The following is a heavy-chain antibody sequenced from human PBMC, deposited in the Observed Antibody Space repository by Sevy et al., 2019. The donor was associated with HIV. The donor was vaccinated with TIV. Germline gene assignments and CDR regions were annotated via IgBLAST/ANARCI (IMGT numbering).Heavy chain of an antibody. V-gene: IGHV3-33*01. CDR1: GFTFSTYG. CDR2: IWFDGSNT. CDR3: ARDLEFYDYGDYGPAFMPDY. J-gene: IGHJ4*02. Sequence: GGSLRLSCAASGFTFSTYGMHWVRQAPGKGLEGVAVIWFDGSNTYYADSMKGRFTISRDIAQNTLHLQMNSLRAEDTAVYYCARDLEFYDYGDYGPAFMPDYWGQGPLVTVSS. D-gene: IGHD4-17*01.